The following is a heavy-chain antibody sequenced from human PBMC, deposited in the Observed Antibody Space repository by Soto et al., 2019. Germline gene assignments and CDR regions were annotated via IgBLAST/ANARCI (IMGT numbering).Heavy chain of an antibody. J-gene: IGHJ6*03. D-gene: IGHD3-3*01. CDR1: GGSLSVYY. V-gene: IGHV4-34*02. CDR2: MNHSGST. Sequence: QVQLQQWGAGLLTPSETLSLTCGVYGGSLSVYYWSWIRQSPGKGLEWIGEMNHSGSTNYNPSFKSRVTISVDTSKNQFSVKLTSVTAADTAVYYCALIPVRFLTFYSYMDVWGGGTTVTVSS. CDR3: ALIPVRFLTFYSYMDV.